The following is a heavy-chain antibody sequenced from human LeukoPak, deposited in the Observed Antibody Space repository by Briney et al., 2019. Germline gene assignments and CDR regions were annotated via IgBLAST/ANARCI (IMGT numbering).Heavy chain of an antibody. D-gene: IGHD6-6*01. CDR2: IYYSGST. Sequence: PSKTLSLTCTVSSGSISSNTYYWGWIRQPPGKGLDWIGSIYYSGSTYYNPSLKSRVTISVDTSKSQFSLKLSSVTAADTAVYYCTRYTSSPGCLDPWGQGALVTVSS. CDR3: TRYTSSPGCLDP. V-gene: IGHV4-39*01. J-gene: IGHJ5*02. CDR1: SGSISSNTYY.